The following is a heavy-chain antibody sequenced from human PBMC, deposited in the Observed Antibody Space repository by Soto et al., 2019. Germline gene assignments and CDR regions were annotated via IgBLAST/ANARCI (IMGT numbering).Heavy chain of an antibody. CDR2: ISAYNGNT. CDR3: ARDSPPVDC. V-gene: IGHV1-18*01. J-gene: IGHJ4*02. Sequence: QVQLVQSGAEVKKPGASVKVSCKASGYTFTSYGISWVRQAPGQGLEWMGWISAYNGNTKNAQKPEGRVTMNTDTSTSTAYMVLRSLRSDATAVYYCARDSPPVDCWGQRPLVPVSS. CDR1: GYTFTSYG.